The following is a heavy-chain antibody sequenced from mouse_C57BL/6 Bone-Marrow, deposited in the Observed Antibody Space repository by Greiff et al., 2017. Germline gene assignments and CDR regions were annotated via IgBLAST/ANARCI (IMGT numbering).Heavy chain of an antibody. D-gene: IGHD1-1*01. CDR3: ASITTVPFDY. Sequence: EVQLQQSGAELVRPGASVKLSCTASGFNIKDDYMHWVKQRPEQGLEWIGWIDPENGDTEYASKFKGKATLTADTSSNTAYLQLSSLTSEDTAVYYCASITTVPFDYWGQGTTLTVSS. V-gene: IGHV14-4*01. CDR2: IDPENGDT. CDR1: GFNIKDDY. J-gene: IGHJ2*01.